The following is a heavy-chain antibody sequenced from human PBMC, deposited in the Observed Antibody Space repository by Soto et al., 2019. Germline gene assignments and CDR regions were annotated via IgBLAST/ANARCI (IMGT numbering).Heavy chain of an antibody. J-gene: IGHJ4*02. V-gene: IGHV1-18*01. D-gene: IGHD3-3*01. CDR2: ISAYNGNT. Sequence: GASVKVSFKASGYTFTSYGISWVRQAPGQGLEWMGWISAYNGNTNYAQKLQGRVTMTTDTSTSTAYMELRSLRSDDTAVYYCARDTANYDFWSGYYTELGIIDYWGQGTLVTVS. CDR1: GYTFTSYG. CDR3: ARDTANYDFWSGYYTELGIIDY.